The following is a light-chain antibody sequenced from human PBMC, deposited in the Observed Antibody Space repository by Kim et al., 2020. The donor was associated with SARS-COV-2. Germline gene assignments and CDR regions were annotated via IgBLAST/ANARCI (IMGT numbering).Light chain of an antibody. CDR3: QPYYSTPRT. CDR1: QSVLYSSNNKNY. V-gene: IGKV4-1*01. CDR2: WAS. J-gene: IGKJ2*01. Sequence: RATINCKSSQSVLYSSNNKNYLAWYQQKPGQPPKLLIYWASTRESGVPDRFSGSGSGTVFTLTISSLQAEDVAVYYCQPYYSTPRTFGQGTKLEI.